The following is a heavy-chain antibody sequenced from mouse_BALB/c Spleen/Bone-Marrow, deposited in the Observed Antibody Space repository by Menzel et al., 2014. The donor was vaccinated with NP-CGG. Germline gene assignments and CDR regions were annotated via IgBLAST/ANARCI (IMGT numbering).Heavy chain of an antibody. J-gene: IGHJ4*01. CDR2: IYPGSGNT. V-gene: IGHV1-77*01. CDR1: GYTFTDYY. D-gene: IGHD4-1*01. CDR3: ARDWDYYAMDY. Sequence: QVHVKQSGAELARPGASVKLSCKASGYTFTDYYINWVKQRTGQGLEWIGEIYPGSGNTYYNEKFKGKATLTADKSSSTAYMQLSSLTSEDSAVYFCARDWDYYAMDYWGQGTSVTVSP.